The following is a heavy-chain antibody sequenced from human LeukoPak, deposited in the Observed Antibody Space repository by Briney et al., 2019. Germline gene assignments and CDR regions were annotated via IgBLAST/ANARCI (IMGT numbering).Heavy chain of an antibody. J-gene: IGHJ6*02. CDR1: GYTFTSYD. D-gene: IGHD3-3*01. Sequence: ASVKVSCKASGYTFTSYDINWVRQATGQGLEWMGWMNPNSGNTGYAQKFQGRVTMTRNTSISTAYTELSSLRSEDTAVYYCARGPPTSNDFWSGYPLYYYYYYGMDVWGQGTTVTVSS. CDR2: MNPNSGNT. V-gene: IGHV1-8*01. CDR3: ARGPPTSNDFWSGYPLYYYYYYGMDV.